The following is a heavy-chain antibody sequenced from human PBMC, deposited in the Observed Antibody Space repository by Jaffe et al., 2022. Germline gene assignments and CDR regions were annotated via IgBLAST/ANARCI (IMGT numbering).Heavy chain of an antibody. CDR3: ARDWYDSSGYYLSGVGAFDI. J-gene: IGHJ3*02. V-gene: IGHV4-38-2*02. CDR1: GYSISSGYY. D-gene: IGHD3-22*01. Sequence: QVQLQESGPGLVKPSETLSLTCAVSGYSISSGYYWGWIRQPPGKGLEWIGSIYHSGSTYYNPSLKSRVTISVDTSKNQFSLKLSSVTAADTAVYYCARDWYDSSGYYLSGVGAFDIWGQGTMVTVSS. CDR2: IYHSGST.